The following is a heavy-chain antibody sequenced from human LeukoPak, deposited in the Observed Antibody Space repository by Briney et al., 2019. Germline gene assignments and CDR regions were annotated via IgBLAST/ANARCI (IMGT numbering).Heavy chain of an antibody. Sequence: GGSLRLSCAASGFTFSDYGMHWVRQAPGKGLEWVALISYDGGNKFYAYSVRDRFTISRDNSKNTLFLQMNSLRIEDTAVYYCAKVFEVRGARRPKDYWGQGTLVIVSS. CDR3: AKVFEVRGARRPKDY. J-gene: IGHJ4*02. CDR2: ISYDGGNK. V-gene: IGHV3-30*18. CDR1: GFTFSDYG. D-gene: IGHD3-10*01.